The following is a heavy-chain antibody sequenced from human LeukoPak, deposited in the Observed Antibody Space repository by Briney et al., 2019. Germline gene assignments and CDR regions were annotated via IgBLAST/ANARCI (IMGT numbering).Heavy chain of an antibody. Sequence: GGSLRLSCAASGFTLSSYAMSWVRQAPGKGLEWVSVIYSGGSTYYADSVKGRFTISRDNSKNTLYLQMNSLRAEDTAVYYCARGAVEMATSDAFDIWGQGTIVTVSS. CDR2: IYSGGST. CDR3: ARGAVEMATSDAFDI. J-gene: IGHJ3*02. D-gene: IGHD5-24*01. V-gene: IGHV3-53*01. CDR1: GFTLSSYA.